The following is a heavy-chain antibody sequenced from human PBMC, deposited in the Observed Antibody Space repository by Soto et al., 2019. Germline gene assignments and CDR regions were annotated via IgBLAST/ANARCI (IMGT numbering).Heavy chain of an antibody. D-gene: IGHD6-19*01. CDR3: ARELVPGIAVADDAFDI. CDR2: INHSGST. Sequence: SETLSLTCAVYGGSFSGYYWSWIRQPPGKGLEWIGEINHSGSTNYNPSLKSRVTISVDTSKNQFSLKLSSVTAADTAVYYCARELVPGIAVADDAFDIWGQGTMVTVSS. J-gene: IGHJ3*02. V-gene: IGHV4-34*01. CDR1: GGSFSGYY.